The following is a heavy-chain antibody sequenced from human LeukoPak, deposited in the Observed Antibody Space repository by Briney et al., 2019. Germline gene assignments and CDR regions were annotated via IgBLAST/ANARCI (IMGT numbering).Heavy chain of an antibody. CDR3: ARDLVVWGSYRPYFDY. Sequence: SETLSLTCTVSCGSISSGSYYWSWIRQPAGKGLEWIGRIYTSGSTNYNPSLKSRVTISVDTSKNQFSLKLSSVTAADTAVYYCARDLVVWGSYRPYFDYWGQGTLVTVSS. CDR1: CGSISSGSYY. V-gene: IGHV4-61*02. D-gene: IGHD3-16*02. J-gene: IGHJ4*02. CDR2: IYTSGST.